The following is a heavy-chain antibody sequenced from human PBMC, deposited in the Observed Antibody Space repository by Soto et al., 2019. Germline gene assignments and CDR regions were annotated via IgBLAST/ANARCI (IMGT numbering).Heavy chain of an antibody. CDR3: ARDGDGDAFDI. V-gene: IGHV3-48*01. J-gene: IGHJ3*02. CDR1: GFTFSSYS. Sequence: GGSLRLSCAASGFTFSSYSMNWVRQAPGKGLEWVSYISSSSSTIYYADSVKGRFTISRDNAKNSLYLQMNSLRAEDTAVYYCARDGDGDAFDIWGQGTMVTVSS. CDR2: ISSSSSTI.